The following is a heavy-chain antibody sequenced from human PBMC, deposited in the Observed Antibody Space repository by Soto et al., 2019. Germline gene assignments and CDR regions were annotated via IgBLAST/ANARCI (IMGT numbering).Heavy chain of an antibody. J-gene: IGHJ4*02. V-gene: IGHV1-3*01. CDR2: INAGNGNT. CDR1: GYTFTSYA. CDR3: ASKVQLDY. Sequence: ASVNVSCKASGYTFTSYAMHWVRQAPGQRLEWMGWINAGNGNTNYAQKLQGRVTMTTDTSTSTAYMELRSLRSDDTAVYYCASKVQLDYWGQGTLVTVSS.